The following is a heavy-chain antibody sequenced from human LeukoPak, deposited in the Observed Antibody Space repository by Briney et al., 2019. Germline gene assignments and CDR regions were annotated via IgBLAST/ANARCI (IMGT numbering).Heavy chain of an antibody. Sequence: PSETLSLTCAVYGGSFSGYYWSWIRQPPGKGLEWIGEINHSGSTNYNPSLKSRVTISVDTSKNQFSPKLSSVTAADTAVYYCARRIQVITMVRGGKGPFRYWGQGTLVTVSS. J-gene: IGHJ4*02. CDR1: GGSFSGYY. V-gene: IGHV4-34*01. CDR3: ARRIQVITMVRGGKGPFRY. CDR2: INHSGST. D-gene: IGHD3-10*01.